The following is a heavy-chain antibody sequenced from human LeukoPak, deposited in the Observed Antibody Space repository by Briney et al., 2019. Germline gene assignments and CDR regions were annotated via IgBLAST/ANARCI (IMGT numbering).Heavy chain of an antibody. J-gene: IGHJ4*02. V-gene: IGHV3-23*01. CDR1: GFTFSSYA. Sequence: GGSLRLSCAASGFTFSSYAMSWVRQAPGKWLEWVSAISGSGGSTYYADSVKGRFTISRDNSKNTLYLQMNSLRAEDTAVYYCARDPVSTSGEGYFDYWGQGTLVTVSS. D-gene: IGHD2-2*01. CDR3: ARDPVSTSGEGYFDY. CDR2: ISGSGGST.